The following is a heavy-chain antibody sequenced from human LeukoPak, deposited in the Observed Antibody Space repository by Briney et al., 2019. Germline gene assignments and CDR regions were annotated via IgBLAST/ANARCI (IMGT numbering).Heavy chain of an antibody. D-gene: IGHD3-10*02. CDR2: ISSSSSYI. CDR3: ARDLTMFQDVNWFDP. Sequence: GGSLRLSCAASGFSFDDYGMSWVRQAPGKGLESVSSISSSSSYIYYADSVKGRFTISRDNAKNSLYLQMNSLRAEDTAVYYCARDLTMFQDVNWFDPWGQGTLVTVSS. V-gene: IGHV3-21*01. CDR1: GFSFDDYG. J-gene: IGHJ5*02.